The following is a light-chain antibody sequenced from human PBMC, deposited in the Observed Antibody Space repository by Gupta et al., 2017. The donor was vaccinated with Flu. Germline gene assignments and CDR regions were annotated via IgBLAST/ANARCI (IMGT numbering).Light chain of an antibody. J-gene: IGLJ3*02. CDR2: SNN. Sequence: TISESGRSTKGGSYTGTWYQPLTASAPKLLIYSNNQRPSGVPERFSGAKSGTSASLAINGLQSEDEADYYWAAWDDILNGWVFGGGTMLTVL. CDR1: STKGGSYT. CDR3: AAWDDILNGWV. V-gene: IGLV1-44*01.